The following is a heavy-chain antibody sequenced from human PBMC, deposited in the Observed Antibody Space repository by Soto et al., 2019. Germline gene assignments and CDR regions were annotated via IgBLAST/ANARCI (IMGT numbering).Heavy chain of an antibody. D-gene: IGHD1-26*01. Sequence: QIQLVESGGGVVQPGRSLRLSCAASGFNFPDYAMHWVRQAPGKGLEWVSVIWSDGTNKYYVDSVKGRFTISRDNSNQTHILHMNSLRAEDTAVYYCARGGRISEGTRLDNWGQGILVTVSS. V-gene: IGHV3-33*01. CDR2: IWSDGTNK. CDR3: ARGGRISEGTRLDN. J-gene: IGHJ4*02. CDR1: GFNFPDYA.